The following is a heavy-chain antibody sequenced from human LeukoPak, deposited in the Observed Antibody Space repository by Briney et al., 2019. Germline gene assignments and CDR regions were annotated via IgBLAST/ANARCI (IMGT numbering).Heavy chain of an antibody. J-gene: IGHJ4*02. V-gene: IGHV3-23*01. CDR1: GFTYSSYA. D-gene: IGHD3-10*01. Sequence: GGSLRLSCAASGFTYSSYAMHLVRQAAGKGLEWVSAISGSGGSTYYADSVKGRFTISRDNSKNTLYLQMNSLRAEDTAVYYCATTILRSFDYWGQGTLVTVSS. CDR3: ATTILRSFDY. CDR2: ISGSGGST.